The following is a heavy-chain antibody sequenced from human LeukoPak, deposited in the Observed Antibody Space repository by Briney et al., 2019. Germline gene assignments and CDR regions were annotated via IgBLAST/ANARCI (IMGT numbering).Heavy chain of an antibody. V-gene: IGHV3-21*01. CDR2: ISGDSTYI. CDR1: GFTFASYS. D-gene: IGHD1-1*01. CDR3: ARVSGRLERQSDLDY. Sequence: GGSLRLSCAASGFTFASYSRIWVRQAPGKGLEWVSSISGDSTYIYNAGSVKGRFTISRDNAQASLYLQMISLRADDAAVYYCARVSGRLERQSDLDYWRQGTLVIVSS. J-gene: IGHJ4*02.